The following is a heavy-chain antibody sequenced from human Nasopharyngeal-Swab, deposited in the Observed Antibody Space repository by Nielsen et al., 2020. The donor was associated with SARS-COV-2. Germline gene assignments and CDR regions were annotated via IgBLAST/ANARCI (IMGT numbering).Heavy chain of an antibody. CDR1: GFTFYNNA. Sequence: GESLKISCAGSGFTFYNNAMTWVRQAPGKGLEWVSSISSSGGKIHYADSVKGRFTISRLNSKNSLYLQMNSLRPEDTAVYYCAYSSYYDILTGLSYAFDYWGQGTLVTVSS. D-gene: IGHD3-9*01. J-gene: IGHJ4*02. V-gene: IGHV3-23*01. CDR2: ISSSGGKI. CDR3: AYSSYYDILTGLSYAFDY.